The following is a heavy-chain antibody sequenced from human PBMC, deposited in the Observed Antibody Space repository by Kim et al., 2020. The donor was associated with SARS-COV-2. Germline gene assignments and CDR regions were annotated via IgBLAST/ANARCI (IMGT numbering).Heavy chain of an antibody. CDR2: ISGSGGTT. CDR3: ARGGLKLMSFSLAY. J-gene: IGHJ4*02. Sequence: GGSLRLSCVASGFTFSNYVMSWVRQAPGKGLEWVSTISGSGGTTYYADSVKGRFTISRDNSKKTLYLQMNSLRAEDTAVYYCARGGLKLMSFSLAYWGRGTLVTVSS. D-gene: IGHD2-8*01. CDR1: GFTFSNYV. V-gene: IGHV3-23*01.